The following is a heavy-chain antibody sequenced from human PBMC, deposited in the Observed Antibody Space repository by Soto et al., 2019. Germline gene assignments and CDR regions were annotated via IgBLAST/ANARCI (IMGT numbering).Heavy chain of an antibody. J-gene: IGHJ4*02. D-gene: IGHD4-17*01. Sequence: QVQLVQSGAEVKKPGASVKVSCKASGYTFTNFGISWVRQAPGQGLEWMGWISAYNGNTNYAQKFQGRGTMTTDTSTRTAYMEVGSLRFGDTAVYYCARGGTTIDYWGQGTLVTVSS. V-gene: IGHV1-18*01. CDR2: ISAYNGNT. CDR1: GYTFTNFG. CDR3: ARGGTTIDY.